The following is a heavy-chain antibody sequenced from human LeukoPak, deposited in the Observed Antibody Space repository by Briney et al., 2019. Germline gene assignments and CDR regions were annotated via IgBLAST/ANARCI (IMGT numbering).Heavy chain of an antibody. CDR2: INHSGST. D-gene: IGHD3-16*01. J-gene: IGHJ4*02. V-gene: IGHV4-34*01. CDR3: ARHGLYQDYGY. CDR1: GGSFSGYY. Sequence: SETLSLTCAVYGGSFSGYYWSWIRQPPGKGLEWIGEINHSGSTNYNPSLKSRVTISLDTSKSQFSLRLTSVTAADTAVYYCARHGLYQDYGYWGQGILVTVSS.